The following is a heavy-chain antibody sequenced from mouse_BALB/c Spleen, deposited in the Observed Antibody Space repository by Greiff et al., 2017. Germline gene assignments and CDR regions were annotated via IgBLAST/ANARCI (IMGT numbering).Heavy chain of an antibody. CDR1: GYAFTNYL. V-gene: IGHV1-54*01. D-gene: IGHD2-14*01. J-gene: IGHJ2*01. CDR2: INPGSGGT. Sequence: VQLQQSGAELVRPGTSVKVSCKASGYAFTNYLIEWVKQRPGQGLEWIGVINPGSGGTNYNEKFKGKATLTADKSSSTAYMQLSSLTSDDSAVYFCARDRYADYWGQGTTLTVSS. CDR3: ARDRYADY.